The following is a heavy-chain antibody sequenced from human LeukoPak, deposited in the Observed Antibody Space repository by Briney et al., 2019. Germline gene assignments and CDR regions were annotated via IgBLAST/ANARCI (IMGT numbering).Heavy chain of an antibody. D-gene: IGHD3-10*01. V-gene: IGHV1-18*01. CDR3: ARDQRITMVRGRGDDAFDI. CDR1: GYTFTIYG. Sequence: ASVRVSCKASGYTFTIYGISWVRQAPGQGVEWMGWISAYNGNTNYAQKLQGRVTMTTDTSTSTAYMELRSLRSDDTAVYYCARDQRITMVRGRGDDAFDIWGQGTMVTVSS. J-gene: IGHJ3*02. CDR2: ISAYNGNT.